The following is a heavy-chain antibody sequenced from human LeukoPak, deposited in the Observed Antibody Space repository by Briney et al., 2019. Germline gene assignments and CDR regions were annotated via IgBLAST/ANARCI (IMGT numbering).Heavy chain of an antibody. CDR3: AKVWRDSYALEIDMDV. CDR2: ISGSGGST. Sequence: PGGSLRLSCAASGFTFSSYAMSWVRQAPGKGLEWVSAISGSGGSTYYADSVKGRFTISRDNSKNTLYLQMNSLRAEDTAVYYCAKVWRDSYALEIDMDVWGQGTTVTVSS. J-gene: IGHJ6*02. D-gene: IGHD5-18*01. V-gene: IGHV3-23*01. CDR1: GFTFSSYA.